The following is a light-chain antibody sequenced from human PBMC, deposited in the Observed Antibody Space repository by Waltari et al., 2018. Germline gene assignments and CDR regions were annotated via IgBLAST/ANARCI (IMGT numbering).Light chain of an antibody. CDR3: CSYAGSGTYV. Sequence: QSALTQPASVSGTPGQSITISCTGTNSDVGNYNLVSWYQHHPGEAPKLMICEVIKRPSGVVNRFSCSKSGNTASLTISGLQAEDEADYYCCSYAGSGTYVFGTGTKVTVL. J-gene: IGLJ1*01. CDR1: NSDVGNYNL. CDR2: EVI. V-gene: IGLV2-23*02.